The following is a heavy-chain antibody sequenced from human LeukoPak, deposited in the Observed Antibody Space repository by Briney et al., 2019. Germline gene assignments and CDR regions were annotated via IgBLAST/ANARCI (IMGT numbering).Heavy chain of an antibody. V-gene: IGHV4-59*01. CDR1: GGSISSYY. J-gene: IGHJ4*02. CDR3: ARGARLDSSGYYWVY. Sequence: PSETLSLTCTVSGGSISSYYWSWIRQPPGKGLEWIGYIYYSGSTNYNPSLKSRVTISVDTSKNQFSLKLSSVTAADTAVYYCARGARLDSSGYYWVYWGQGTLVTVSS. D-gene: IGHD3-22*01. CDR2: IYYSGST.